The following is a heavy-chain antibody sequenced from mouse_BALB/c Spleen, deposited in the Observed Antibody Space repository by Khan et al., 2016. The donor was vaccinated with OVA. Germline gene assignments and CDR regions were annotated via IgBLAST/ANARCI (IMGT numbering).Heavy chain of an antibody. CDR1: GYIFTSYW. D-gene: IGHD1-1*01. V-gene: IGHV1-76*01. J-gene: IGHJ4*01. Sequence: QVQLKQSGAELVRPGASVRLSCKTSGYIFTSYWIHWVKQRSGQGLEWLARLYPGTGSTYYNEIFKGKATLTADKSSNTAYMQLSSLKYEDSTVYCCARGAITSQSMDYWGQGTSVTVSS. CDR3: ARGAITSQSMDY. CDR2: LYPGTGST.